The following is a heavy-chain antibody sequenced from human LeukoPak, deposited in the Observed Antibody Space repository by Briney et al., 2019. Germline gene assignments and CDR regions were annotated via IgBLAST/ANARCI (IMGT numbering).Heavy chain of an antibody. CDR3: ASLYSYGYLNY. J-gene: IGHJ4*02. CDR1: GGSFIGFH. Sequence: SETLSLTCAVYGGSFIGFHWNWIRQPPGKGLEWIGDINHSGSTNYNPSLTSRVTISVDPSKNQFSLNLSSVTAADTAVYYCASLYSYGYLNYWGQGTLVTVSS. V-gene: IGHV4-34*01. D-gene: IGHD5-18*01. CDR2: INHSGST.